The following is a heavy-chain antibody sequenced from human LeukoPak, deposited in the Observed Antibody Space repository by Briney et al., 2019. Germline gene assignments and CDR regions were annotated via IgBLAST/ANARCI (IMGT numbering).Heavy chain of an antibody. CDR2: IYYSGST. J-gene: IGHJ6*04. V-gene: IGHV4-30-4*08. CDR3: AREYCGSTSCYPVDV. D-gene: IGHD2-2*01. CDR1: GGSISSGDYY. Sequence: SQTLSLTCTVSGGSISSGDYYWSWIRQPPGKGLEWIGYIYYSGSTYYNPSLKSRVTISVDTSKNQFSLKLSSVTAADTAVYYCAREYCGSTSCYPVDVWGKGTTVTVSS.